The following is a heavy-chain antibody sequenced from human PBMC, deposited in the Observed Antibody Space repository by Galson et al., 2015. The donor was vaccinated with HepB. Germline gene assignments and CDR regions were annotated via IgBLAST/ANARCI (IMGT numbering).Heavy chain of an antibody. D-gene: IGHD6-6*01. CDR2: ISGSGGST. Sequence: SLRLSCAASGFTSSSYAMSWVRQAPGKGLEWVSVISGSGGSTYYADSVKGRFTISRDNSKNTVYLQMNNLTAEDTAVYYCAKGPAKYSSSSYLDYYMDVWGKGTTVTVSS. J-gene: IGHJ6*03. CDR1: GFTSSSYA. CDR3: AKGPAKYSSSSYLDYYMDV. V-gene: IGHV3-23*01.